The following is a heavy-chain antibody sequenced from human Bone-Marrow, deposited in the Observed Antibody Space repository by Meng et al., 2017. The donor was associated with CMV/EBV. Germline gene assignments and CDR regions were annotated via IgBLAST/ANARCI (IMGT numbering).Heavy chain of an antibody. V-gene: IGHV1-8*01. D-gene: IGHD1-7*01. CDR2: MNPNSGNT. CDR3: ARGFRYNWNFFFGD. CDR1: GYTFTSYD. Sequence: ASVKVSCKASGYTFTSYDINWVRQATGQGLEWMGWMNPNSGNTGYAQKFQGRVTMTRNTSISTAYMELSSLRSEDTAVYYCARGFRYNWNFFFGDWGQGTLVTVSS. J-gene: IGHJ4*02.